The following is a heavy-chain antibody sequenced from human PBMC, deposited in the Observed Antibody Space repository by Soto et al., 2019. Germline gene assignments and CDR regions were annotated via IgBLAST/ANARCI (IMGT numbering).Heavy chain of an antibody. D-gene: IGHD3-9*01. CDR2: ISYDGSTE. J-gene: IGHJ4*02. V-gene: IGHV3-30*18. Sequence: QVQLVESGGGLVQPVRSLRLSCAASGFTFSNFGIHWVRQAPGKGPEWLAAISYDGSTEAYVDSVKGRFTISRDNPKNSLYLQMNSLRPENKAVYYCAKGASQNFYFFLSDWGPGTLVTGST. CDR3: AKGASQNFYFFLSD. CDR1: GFTFSNFG.